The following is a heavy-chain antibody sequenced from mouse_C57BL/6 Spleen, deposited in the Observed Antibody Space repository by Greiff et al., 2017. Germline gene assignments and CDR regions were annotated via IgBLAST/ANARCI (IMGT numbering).Heavy chain of an antibody. V-gene: IGHV1-26*01. J-gene: IGHJ3*01. CDR2: INPNNGGT. CDR1: GYTFTDYY. CDR3: ARQGWFAY. Sequence: EVQLQQSGPELVKPGASVKISCKASGYTFTDYYMNWVKQSHGKSLEWIGDINPNNGGTSYNQKFKGKATLTVDKSSSTAYMELRSLTSEDSAVYYCARQGWFAYWGQEALVTVSA.